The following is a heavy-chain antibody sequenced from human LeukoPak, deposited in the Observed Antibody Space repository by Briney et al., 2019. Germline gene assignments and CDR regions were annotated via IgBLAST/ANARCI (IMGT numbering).Heavy chain of an antibody. CDR3: AKVMSSGWYYFDY. CDR2: ISGSGGST. CDR1: GFTFSSYA. J-gene: IGHJ4*02. Sequence: GGSLRLSCAASGFTFSSYAMSWVRQAPGKGLQWVSAISGSGGSTYYSDSVKGRFTISRDNSKNTLYLQMNSLRAEDTAVYYCAKVMSSGWYYFDYWGQGTLVTVSS. D-gene: IGHD6-19*01. V-gene: IGHV3-23*01.